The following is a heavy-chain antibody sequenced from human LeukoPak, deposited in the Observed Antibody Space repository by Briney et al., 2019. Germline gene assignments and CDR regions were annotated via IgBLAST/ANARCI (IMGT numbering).Heavy chain of an antibody. V-gene: IGHV1-46*01. D-gene: IGHD2-15*01. CDR2: INPSGGST. CDR1: GYTFTSYY. Sequence: ASVKVSCKASGYTFTSYYMHWVRQAPGQGLEWMGIINPSGGSTSYAQKFQGRVTMTRDTSTSTVYMELSSLRSEDTAVYYCARDGEGVVVVAANSFFFDYWGQGTLVTVSS. J-gene: IGHJ4*02. CDR3: ARDGEGVVVVAANSFFFDY.